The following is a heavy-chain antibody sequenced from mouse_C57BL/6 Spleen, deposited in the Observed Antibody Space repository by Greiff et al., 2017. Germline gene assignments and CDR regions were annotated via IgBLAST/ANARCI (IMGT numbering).Heavy chain of an antibody. J-gene: IGHJ2*01. D-gene: IGHD2-5*01. V-gene: IGHV5-4*01. CDR2: ISDGGSYT. CDR1: GFTFSSYA. CDR3: ARDKDYSNYFDY. Sequence: DVQLVESGGGLVRPGGSLKLSCAASGFTFSSYAMSWVRQTPEKRLEWVATISDGGSYTYYPDNVKGRFTISRDNAKNNLYLQMSHLKSEDTAMYYCARDKDYSNYFDYWGQGTTLTGSS.